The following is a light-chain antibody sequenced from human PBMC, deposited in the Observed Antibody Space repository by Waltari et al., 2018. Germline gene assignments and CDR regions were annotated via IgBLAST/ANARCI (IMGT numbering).Light chain of an antibody. CDR3: QAWDSTTVV. Sequence: SYDLTQPPSVSVSPGQTASLTCSGDKLGNQYVYWYQLRPGQSPLLVMTEDKRRPSGIPERFSGSNSGNTATLTISGAQTLDEADYYCQAWDSTTVVFGGGTKLTVL. J-gene: IGLJ2*01. V-gene: IGLV3-1*01. CDR1: KLGNQY. CDR2: EDK.